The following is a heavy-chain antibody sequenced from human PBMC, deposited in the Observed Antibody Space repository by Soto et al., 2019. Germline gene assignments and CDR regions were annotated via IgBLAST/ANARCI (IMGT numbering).Heavy chain of an antibody. Sequence: SETLSLTCTVSGGSIDSYYWSWIRQPPGKGLEWIGYIYYSGSTNYNPSLKSRVTISVDTSKNQFSLKLSSVTAADTAVYYCARVRGSVYYYYGMDVWGQGTTVTVSS. CDR3: ARVRGSVYYYYGMDV. CDR2: IYYSGST. J-gene: IGHJ6*02. CDR1: GGSIDSYY. V-gene: IGHV4-59*12. D-gene: IGHD3-16*01.